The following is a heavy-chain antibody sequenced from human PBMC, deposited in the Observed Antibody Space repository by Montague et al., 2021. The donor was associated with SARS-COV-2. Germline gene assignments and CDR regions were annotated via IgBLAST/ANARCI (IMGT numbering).Heavy chain of an antibody. Sequence: CAISGDSVSSNIAAWNWIRQSPSRGLEWQGRTYYRSKWYNDYAVSVRSRITISPDTSKNKFSLQLNSVTPEDTAVYYCTQERGPGRTTWHYFDFWGQGSLVTVSS. CDR2: TYYRSKWYN. CDR1: GDSVSSNIAA. J-gene: IGHJ4*02. D-gene: IGHD1-14*01. CDR3: TQERGPGRTTWHYFDF. V-gene: IGHV6-1*01.